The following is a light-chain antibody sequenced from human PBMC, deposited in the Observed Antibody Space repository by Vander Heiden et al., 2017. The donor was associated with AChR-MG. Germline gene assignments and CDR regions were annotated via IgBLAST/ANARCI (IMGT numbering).Light chain of an antibody. V-gene: IGLV6-57*02. CDR1: SGPIASYY. Sequence: NFMLTQPHSVSESPGKTVTISCTGSSGPIASYYVQWYQQRPGSAPPTVIYEDKQRPSGVPDRFSGSIDRSSNSASRTISGLRTEDEADYYCQSYDSNNQVFGTGTKVTVL. CDR3: QSYDSNNQV. CDR2: EDK. J-gene: IGLJ1*01.